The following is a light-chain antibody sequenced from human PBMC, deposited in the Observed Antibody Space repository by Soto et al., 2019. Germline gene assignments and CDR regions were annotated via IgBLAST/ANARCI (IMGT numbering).Light chain of an antibody. CDR2: VAS. Sequence: DIQLTQSPSFLSASVGDRVTITCRASQGISSYLAWYQQKPGKAPKLVMYVASTLQSGVPSRFSGSGYGAEFTLTISRLQPGDFATYYCQHLNRYPRAITFGQGTRLEIK. V-gene: IGKV1-9*01. J-gene: IGKJ5*01. CDR1: QGISSY. CDR3: QHLNRYPRAIT.